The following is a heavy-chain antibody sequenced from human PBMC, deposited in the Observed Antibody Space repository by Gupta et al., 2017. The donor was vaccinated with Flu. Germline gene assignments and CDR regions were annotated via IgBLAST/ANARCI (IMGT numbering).Heavy chain of an antibody. CDR2: IIPIFGTA. V-gene: IGHV1-69*06. J-gene: IGHJ3*02. D-gene: IGHD6-13*01. CDR1: GGTFSSYA. Sequence: QVQLVQSGAEVKKPASSVKVSCKASGGTFSSYALSWVRQAPGQGLEWMGGIIPIFGTANCAQKFQGRVTIPADKSTSTAYMALSSLRSEDTAVYYCARVGQQLVFTDAFDIWGQGTMVTVSS. CDR3: ARVGQQLVFTDAFDI.